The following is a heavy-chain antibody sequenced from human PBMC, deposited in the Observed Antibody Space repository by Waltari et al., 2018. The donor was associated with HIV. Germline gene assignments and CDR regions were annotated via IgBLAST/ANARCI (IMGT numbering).Heavy chain of an antibody. CDR2: INYDGSNK. V-gene: IGHV3-33*01. CDR1: GFTFGRYG. J-gene: IGHJ4*02. CDR3: ARDKAPYSSSSAVDY. Sequence: VQLMESGGGVVQPGKSLRLSCATHGFTFGRYGIHWVRQAPGKGLEWVAVINYDGSNKFYAESVKGRFLISRDNSKNTLFLQMNSLRDEDTGLYYCARDKAPYSSSSAVDYWGQGTLVTVS. D-gene: IGHD6-6*01.